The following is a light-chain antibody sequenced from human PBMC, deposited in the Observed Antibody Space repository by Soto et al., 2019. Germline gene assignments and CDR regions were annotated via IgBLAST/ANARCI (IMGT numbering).Light chain of an antibody. V-gene: IGKV3-20*01. CDR1: QSVSSS. J-gene: IGKJ5*01. CDR2: GAS. CDR3: QQYGASPITT. Sequence: EIVMTQSPITLYVSQGWRPTIPCRASQSVSSSLAWYQQKPCQAPRLLXYGASSRATGIPDRFSGSGSGTDFTLTISRLEPEDFALYYCQQYGASPITTFGQGTRLEIK.